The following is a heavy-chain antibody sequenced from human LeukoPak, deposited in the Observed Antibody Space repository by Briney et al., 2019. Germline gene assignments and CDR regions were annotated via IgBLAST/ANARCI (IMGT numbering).Heavy chain of an antibody. CDR1: GFTVSSNY. CDR2: ISSSSTSI. V-gene: IGHV3-48*04. CDR3: ARDNGVAAAEDY. Sequence: PGGSLRLSCAASGFTVSSNYMSWVRQAPGKGPEWVSYISSSSTSIYYADSVKGRFTISRDNAKNSLYLQMNRLRVEDTAVYYCARDNGVAAAEDYWGQGTLVTVSS. J-gene: IGHJ4*02. D-gene: IGHD6-13*01.